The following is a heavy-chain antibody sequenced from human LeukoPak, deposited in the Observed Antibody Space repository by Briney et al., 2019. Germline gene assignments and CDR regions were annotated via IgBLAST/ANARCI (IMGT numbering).Heavy chain of an antibody. J-gene: IGHJ4*02. CDR3: ARAASYFYGSGIDS. D-gene: IGHD3-10*01. Sequence: SETLSLTCTVSGDSISNYYWSWIRQPPGKGLEWIGYIFSRENTNYNPSLQSRVTISVDTSKKQISLKLRSVTAADAAVYYCARAASYFYGSGIDSWGQGTQVIVSS. CDR2: IFSRENT. V-gene: IGHV4-59*12. CDR1: GDSISNYY.